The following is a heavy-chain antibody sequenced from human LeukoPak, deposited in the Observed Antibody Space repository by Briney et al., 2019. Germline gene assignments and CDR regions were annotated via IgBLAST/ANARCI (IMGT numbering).Heavy chain of an antibody. CDR3: ARDSYYYDSSGYADAFDI. D-gene: IGHD3-22*01. Sequence: SETLSLTCTVSGVSLSSYYWSWLRQPPGKAVVWVGYIYYSGSTNYNPSLKSRVTISVDTSKNQFSLKLSSVTAADTAVYYCARDSYYYDSSGYADAFDIWGQGTMVTVSS. CDR2: IYYSGST. J-gene: IGHJ3*02. CDR1: GVSLSSYY. V-gene: IGHV4-59*12.